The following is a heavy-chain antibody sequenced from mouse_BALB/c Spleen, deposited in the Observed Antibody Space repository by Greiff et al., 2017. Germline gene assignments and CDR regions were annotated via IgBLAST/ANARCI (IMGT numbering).Heavy chain of an antibody. D-gene: IGHD1-2*01. J-gene: IGHJ3*01. CDR3: ARVLLRLQFAY. CDR1: GFTFTDYY. Sequence: EVKVEESGGGLVQPGGSLRLSCATSGFTFTDYYMSWVRQPPGKALEWLGFIRNKANGYTTEYSASVKGRFTISRDNSQSILYLQMNTLRAEDSATYYCARVLLRLQFAYWGQGTLVTVSA. V-gene: IGHV7-3*02. CDR2: IRNKANGYTT.